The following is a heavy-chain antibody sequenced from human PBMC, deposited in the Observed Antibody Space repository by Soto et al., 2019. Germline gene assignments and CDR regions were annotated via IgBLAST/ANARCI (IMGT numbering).Heavy chain of an antibody. CDR1: GFTFSSYD. V-gene: IGHV3-23*01. CDR2: ISRSGSSR. D-gene: IGHD6-13*01. CDR3: AKLLTGSSWYDKGFFDY. Sequence: GGSLRLSCAASGFTFSSYDMSWVRQAPGKGLEWVSSISRSGSSRYYTDSVKGRFTISRDNPKNTLYLKMNSLRAEDTAVYYCAKLLTGSSWYDKGFFDYWGQGTLVTVSS. J-gene: IGHJ4*02.